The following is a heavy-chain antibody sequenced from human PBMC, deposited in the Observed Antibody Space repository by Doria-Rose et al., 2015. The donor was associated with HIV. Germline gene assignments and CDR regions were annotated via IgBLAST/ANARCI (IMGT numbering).Heavy chain of an antibody. CDR3: ARIKSSRWYHKYYFDF. CDR1: GVSLSSPGMG. J-gene: IGHJ4*02. CDR2: MFSDDER. D-gene: IGHD6-13*01. Sequence: QWGPVLVKPTETLTLTCTVSGVSLSSPGMGVSWIRQPPGKALEWLANMFSDDERSFKTSLKSRLTISRGTSKSQVVLTMTDMDPVDTATYYCARIKSSRWYHKYYFDFWGQGTLVIVSA. V-gene: IGHV2-26*01.